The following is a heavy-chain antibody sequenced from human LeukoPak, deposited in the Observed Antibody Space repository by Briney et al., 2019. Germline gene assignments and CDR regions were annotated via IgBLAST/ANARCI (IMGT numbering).Heavy chain of an antibody. J-gene: IGHJ4*02. CDR3: ARGPLLWFGELLHYFDY. CDR2: IIPIFGTA. CDR1: GGTFSSYA. V-gene: IGHV1-69*13. Sequence: SVKVSCKASGGTFSSYAISWVRQAPGQGLEWMGGIIPIFGTANYAQKFQGRVTITADESTSTAYMELSSLRSEDTAVYYCARGPLLWFGELLHYFDYWGQGTLVTVSS. D-gene: IGHD3-10*01.